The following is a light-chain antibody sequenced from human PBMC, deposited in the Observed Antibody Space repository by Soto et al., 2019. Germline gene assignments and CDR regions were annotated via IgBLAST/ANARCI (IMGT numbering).Light chain of an antibody. V-gene: IGLV1-44*01. Sequence: QSVLTQPPSASATPGQRVTISCSGSSFNIARRSVYWYQQLPGTAPKLLMYSSDLRPSGVPDRFSGSKYGTTASLAISGVQSEDEADYSCSTWDDCLNGSVFGGVTKLTVL. CDR2: SSD. CDR1: SFNIARRS. J-gene: IGLJ3*02. CDR3: STWDDCLNGSV.